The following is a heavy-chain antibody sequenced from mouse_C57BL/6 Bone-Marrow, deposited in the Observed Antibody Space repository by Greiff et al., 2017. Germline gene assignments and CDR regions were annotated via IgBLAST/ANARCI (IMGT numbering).Heavy chain of an antibody. Sequence: VQLQQPGAELVMPGASVKLSCKASGHTFTSYWMHWVKQRPGQGLEWIGEIDPSDSYTNYNRKFKGKSTLTVDKSSSTAYMQLSSLTSEDSAVYYCARESLYYYGPFDYWGQGTTLTVSS. CDR2: IDPSDSYT. CDR3: ARESLYYYGPFDY. CDR1: GHTFTSYW. J-gene: IGHJ2*01. D-gene: IGHD1-1*01. V-gene: IGHV1-69*01.